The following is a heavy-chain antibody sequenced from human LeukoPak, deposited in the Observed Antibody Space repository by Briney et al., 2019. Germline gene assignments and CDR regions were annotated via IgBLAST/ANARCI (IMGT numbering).Heavy chain of an antibody. J-gene: IGHJ3*02. CDR2: IYHSGFT. Sequence: SETLSLTCAVSGDSISSTNWWTWVRQTPGRGLEWIGEIYHSGFTNYNPSLKSRVSISVEKSKNQFSLQLNSVTAADTALYYCARREDTGTVIWAFDIWGQGTLVSVSS. D-gene: IGHD5-18*01. V-gene: IGHV4-4*02. CDR3: ARREDTGTVIWAFDI. CDR1: GDSISSTNW.